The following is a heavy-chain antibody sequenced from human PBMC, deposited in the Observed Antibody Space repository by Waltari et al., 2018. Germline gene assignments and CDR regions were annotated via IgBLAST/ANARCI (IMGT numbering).Heavy chain of an antibody. V-gene: IGHV1-69*12. CDR2: IIPFFNTT. CDR1: GGALTNSA. J-gene: IGHJ4*02. CDR3: ARDHYYGSGSYYDY. D-gene: IGHD3-10*01. Sequence: QVQLVQSGAGVKKPRSSVKVSCEASGGALTNSANTWVRQAPGQGLEWMGGIIPFFNTTNSAPKFQDRLTITADASTNTAYMELSSLRSDDTAVYYCARDHYYGSGSYYDYWGQGTLVTVSS.